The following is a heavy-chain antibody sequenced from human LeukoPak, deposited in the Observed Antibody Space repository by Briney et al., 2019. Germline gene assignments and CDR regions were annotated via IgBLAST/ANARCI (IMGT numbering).Heavy chain of an antibody. Sequence: SETLSLTCTVSGGSVSSGSYYWSWIRQPPGKGLEWIGYIYYSGSTNYNPSLKSRVTISVDTSKNQFSLKLSSVTAADTAVYYCARGRAAASSWWDYYYGMDVWGQGTTVTVSS. V-gene: IGHV4-61*01. D-gene: IGHD6-13*01. CDR2: IYYSGST. CDR1: GGSVSSGSYY. CDR3: ARGRAAASSWWDYYYGMDV. J-gene: IGHJ6*02.